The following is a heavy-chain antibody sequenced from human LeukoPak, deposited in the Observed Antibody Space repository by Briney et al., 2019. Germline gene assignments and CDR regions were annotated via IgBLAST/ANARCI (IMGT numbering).Heavy chain of an antibody. Sequence: SETLSLTCTVSGGSISSSSYYWGWIRQPPGKGLEWIGSIYYSGSTYYSPSLKSRVTISVDTSKNQFSLKLSSVTAADTAVYYCARGEQFYYYYYMDVWGKGTTVTVSS. J-gene: IGHJ6*03. D-gene: IGHD1/OR15-1a*01. CDR1: GGSISSSSYY. V-gene: IGHV4-39*07. CDR2: IYYSGST. CDR3: ARGEQFYYYYYMDV.